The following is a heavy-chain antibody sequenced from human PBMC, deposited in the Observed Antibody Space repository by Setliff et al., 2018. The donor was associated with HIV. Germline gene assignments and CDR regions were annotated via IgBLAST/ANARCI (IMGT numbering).Heavy chain of an antibody. J-gene: IGHJ4*02. D-gene: IGHD3-3*01. CDR2: INHSGST. CDR3: ASAQYNFWSGYYIPDH. V-gene: IGHV4-34*01. Sequence: PSETLSLTCAVYGGSFSGYYWSWTRQPPGKGLEWIGEINHSGSTNYNPSLKSRVTMSVDTSKNQFSLKLSSVTAADTAVYYCASAQYNFWSGYYIPDHWGQGTLVTVSS. CDR1: GGSFSGYY.